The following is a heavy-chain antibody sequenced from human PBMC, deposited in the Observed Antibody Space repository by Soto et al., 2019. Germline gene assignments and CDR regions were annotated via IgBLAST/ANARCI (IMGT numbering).Heavy chain of an antibody. CDR3: MRIVITETSSWGAFDV. V-gene: IGHV3-23*01. J-gene: IGHJ3*01. CDR1: GVTFSSFV. CDR2: VSPSGDAT. D-gene: IGHD1-20*01. Sequence: GGSLTLSCAASGVTFSSFVMNWVRQAPGKGLEWVSTVSPSGDATHYPDSVKGRFTISRDNSRRTLHLLMASLRAEEAAVYFCMRIVITETSSWGAFDVWGQGTVVTVSS.